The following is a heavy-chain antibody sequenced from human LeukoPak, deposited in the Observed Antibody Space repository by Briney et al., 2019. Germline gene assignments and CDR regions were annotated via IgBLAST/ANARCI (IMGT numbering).Heavy chain of an antibody. J-gene: IGHJ6*03. D-gene: IGHD6-19*01. CDR2: ITSSGTYT. CDR1: GFTFSNYN. CDR3: ARDPEVAVAPYYMDV. Sequence: PGGSLRLSCADSGFTFSNYNMNWVRQAPGKEMEWVSSITSSGTYTFYADSVKGRFTISRDNAKNSLYLQMDSLGPEDTAVYYCARDPEVAVAPYYMDVWGKGTTVTVSS. V-gene: IGHV3-21*01.